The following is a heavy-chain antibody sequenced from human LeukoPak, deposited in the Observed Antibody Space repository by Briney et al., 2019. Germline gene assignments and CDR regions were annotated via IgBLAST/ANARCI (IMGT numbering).Heavy chain of an antibody. Sequence: GESLKISCKGSGXSFSNDWIGWVRQMPGKGLEWVRIIYPGDSDTRYSPSFQGQVTISADKSISTAYLQWSSLKASDTAMYYCARWNRGYCSGGSCYPFGFDPWGQGTLVTVSS. CDR3: ARWNRGYCSGGSCYPFGFDP. CDR1: GXSFSNDW. D-gene: IGHD2-15*01. V-gene: IGHV5-51*01. J-gene: IGHJ5*02. CDR2: IYPGDSDT.